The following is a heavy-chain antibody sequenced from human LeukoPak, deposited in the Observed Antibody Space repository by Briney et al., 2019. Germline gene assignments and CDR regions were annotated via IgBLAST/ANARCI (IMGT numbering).Heavy chain of an antibody. J-gene: IGHJ4*02. CDR2: ISYDGSNK. D-gene: IGHD3-22*01. Sequence: GGSLRLSCAASGFTFSSYAMHWVRQAPGKGLEWVAVISYDGSNKYYADSVKGRFTISRDNSKNTLYLQMNSLRAEDTAVYYCAKDYSTMIVVVITYWGQGTLVTVSS. CDR3: AKDYSTMIVVVITY. V-gene: IGHV3-30-3*01. CDR1: GFTFSSYA.